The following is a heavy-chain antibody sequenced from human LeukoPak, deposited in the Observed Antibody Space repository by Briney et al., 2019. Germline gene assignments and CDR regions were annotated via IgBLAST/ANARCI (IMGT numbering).Heavy chain of an antibody. CDR2: ISGSGGST. J-gene: IGHJ5*02. V-gene: IGHV3-23*01. Sequence: GGSLRLSCAASGFTFSSYAMSWVRQAPGKGLEWVSAISGSGGSTYYADSVKGRFTIPRDNSKNTLYLQMNSLRAEDTAVYYCAKDARGSGSYVWNWFDPWGQGTLVTVSS. D-gene: IGHD3-10*01. CDR3: AKDARGSGSYVWNWFDP. CDR1: GFTFSSYA.